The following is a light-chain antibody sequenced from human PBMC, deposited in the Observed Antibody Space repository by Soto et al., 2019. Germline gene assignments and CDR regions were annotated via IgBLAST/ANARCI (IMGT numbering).Light chain of an antibody. CDR1: SSDVGGYNY. CDR2: EVS. J-gene: IGLJ2*01. CDR3: SSYTISRILV. V-gene: IGLV2-14*01. Sequence: QSALTQPASVSGSPGQSITISCTGTSSDVGGYNYVSWYQQHPGKAPKLMIYEVSNRPSGVSNRFSGSKSGNTASLTISGLQAEDEADYYCSSYTISRILVVGGGTKLTV.